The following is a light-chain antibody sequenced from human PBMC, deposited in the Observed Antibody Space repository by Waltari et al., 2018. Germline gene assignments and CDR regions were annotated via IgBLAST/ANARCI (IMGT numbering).Light chain of an antibody. CDR2: EVR. CDR3: SSYTRSSPRAL. Sequence: QSALPQPASVSGSPGQSITISCTGTSSDGGGYNYVSWYQQPPGKAPKLMIFEVRNRPAGICNRFSGSKSGHTSSLPSSGLQAEDEAIYYCSSYTRSSPRALFGGGTKLTLL. J-gene: IGLJ2*01. CDR1: SSDGGGYNY. V-gene: IGLV2-14*01.